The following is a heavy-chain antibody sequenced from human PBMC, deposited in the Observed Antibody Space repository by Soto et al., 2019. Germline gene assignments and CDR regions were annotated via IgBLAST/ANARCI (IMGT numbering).Heavy chain of an antibody. CDR1: GGSISSGNYY. CDR3: ATMGTPATGLYFFDY. Sequence: QVQLQESGPGLVKPSQTLSLTCTVSGGSISSGNYYWSWIRQPPGKGLVWFGFISYSGSTYYSTSLTSRVTISVVRSKCQFSLNLSFVTAADTAVYYCATMGTPATGLYFFDYWGQGSLVTVSS. CDR2: ISYSGST. D-gene: IGHD2-15*01. V-gene: IGHV4-30-4*01. J-gene: IGHJ4*02.